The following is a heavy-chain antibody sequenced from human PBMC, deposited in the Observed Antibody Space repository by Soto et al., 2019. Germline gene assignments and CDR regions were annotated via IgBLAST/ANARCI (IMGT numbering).Heavy chain of an antibody. CDR3: ARDVGDAYNPTLDY. D-gene: IGHD1-1*01. CDR2: ISSSGSYI. CDR1: GFTFRSYS. J-gene: IGHJ4*02. Sequence: EVQLVDSGGGLVRPGGSLRLSCAASGFTFRSYSMHWVRQAPGKGLEWVSTISSSGSYIYDADSVKGRFTISRDNAKNSLYLQMNSLRADDTALYYCARDVGDAYNPTLDYWGQGTLVTVSS. V-gene: IGHV3-21*01.